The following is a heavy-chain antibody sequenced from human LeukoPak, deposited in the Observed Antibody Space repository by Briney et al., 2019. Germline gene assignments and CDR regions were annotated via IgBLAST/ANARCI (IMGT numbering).Heavy chain of an antibody. CDR1: GYTFTSNY. Sequence: GASVKVSCKAFGYTFTSNYMHWVRQAPGQGPEWMGVISPSGGSTTYAQKFQGRVTLTRDMSTSTDYLELSRLRSDDTAVYYCARAKVRGVIMDYWGQGTLVTVSS. CDR3: ARAKVRGVIMDY. CDR2: ISPSGGST. D-gene: IGHD3-10*01. V-gene: IGHV1-46*01. J-gene: IGHJ4*02.